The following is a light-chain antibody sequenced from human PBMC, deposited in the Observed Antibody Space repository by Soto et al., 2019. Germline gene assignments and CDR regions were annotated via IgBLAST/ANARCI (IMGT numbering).Light chain of an antibody. CDR2: DVS. J-gene: IGLJ1*01. V-gene: IGLV2-14*03. Sequence: QSALTQPASLSGSPGQSITISCTGTSSDVGGYNYVSWYQQHPGKGPKLMTYDVSNRPSGVSNRFSGSKSGNTASLTTSGLQAEDEADYYCSSYRASSTTHYVFGTGTKLTVL. CDR1: SSDVGGYNY. CDR3: SSYRASSTTHYV.